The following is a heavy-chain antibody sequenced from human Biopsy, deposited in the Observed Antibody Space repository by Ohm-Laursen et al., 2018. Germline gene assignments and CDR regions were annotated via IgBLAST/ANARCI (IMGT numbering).Heavy chain of an antibody. CDR3: ARGSNDFGGLYFPR. J-gene: IGHJ4*02. CDR1: GGPFTGHY. CDR2: TSYTGYT. D-gene: IGHD4-23*01. Sequence: GTLSLTCTVSGGPFTGHYWSWIRQPPGKGLEWIGHTSYTGYTSYNASLKSRVTISVDTSRNHFSLRLSSLTAADTAVYYCARGSNDFGGLYFPRWGQGTLLTVSS. V-gene: IGHV4-59*11.